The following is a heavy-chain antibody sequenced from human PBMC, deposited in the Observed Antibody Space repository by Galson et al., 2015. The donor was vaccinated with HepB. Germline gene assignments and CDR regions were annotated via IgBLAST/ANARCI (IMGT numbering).Heavy chain of an antibody. V-gene: IGHV1-8*01. CDR1: GYTFTSYD. CDR3: ARGRFGARTAQRNYYMDV. J-gene: IGHJ6*03. Sequence: SVKVSCKASGYTFTSYDINWVRQATGQGLEWMGWMNPNSGNTGYAQKFQGRVTMTRNTSISTAYMELSSLRSEGTAVYYCARGRFGARTAQRNYYMDVWGKGTTVTVSS. D-gene: IGHD3-3*01. CDR2: MNPNSGNT.